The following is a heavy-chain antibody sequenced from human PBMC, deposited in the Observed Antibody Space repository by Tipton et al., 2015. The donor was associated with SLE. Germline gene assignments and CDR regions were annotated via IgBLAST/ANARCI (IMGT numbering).Heavy chain of an antibody. Sequence: QVQLVQSGAEVKKPGASVKVSCKASGYTFTNYDINWVRQATGQGLEWMGWMNPNSGNTGYAQKFQGRVTITRNTSISTAYMELSSLRSEDTAVYYCARGVMYSGHARAFDIWGQGTMVTVSS. J-gene: IGHJ3*02. CDR2: MNPNSGNT. CDR1: GYTFTNYD. D-gene: IGHD5-12*01. CDR3: ARGVMYSGHARAFDI. V-gene: IGHV1-8*03.